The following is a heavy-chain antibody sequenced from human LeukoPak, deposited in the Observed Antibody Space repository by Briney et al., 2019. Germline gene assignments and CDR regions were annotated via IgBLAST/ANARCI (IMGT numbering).Heavy chain of an antibody. J-gene: IGHJ4*02. CDR1: GFSFRSYG. Sequence: GGSLRLSCAASGFSFRSYGMHWVRQAPGKGLEWVALIWYDGSNENYADSVKGRFSISRDNSKSTLYLQMNGLRADDTAVYYCASFDGDYFFDYWGQGVMVTVSS. CDR3: ASFDGDYFFDY. CDR2: IWYDGSNE. V-gene: IGHV3-33*01. D-gene: IGHD4-17*01.